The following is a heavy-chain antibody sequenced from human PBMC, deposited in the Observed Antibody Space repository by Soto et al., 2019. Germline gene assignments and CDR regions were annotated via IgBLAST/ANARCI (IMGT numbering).Heavy chain of an antibody. CDR2: LDPSSSQY. Sequence: GESLKITWKGSGYSFTSNWINWVRQLPRKGLEWTGRLDPSSSQYNYNPSFQVHITTSPDKFSQSAYLPWNSLKPSNHARYYGAVRCGAGNCCSSSGLEVWGQETTVTVSS. J-gene: IGHJ6*02. D-gene: IGHD2-15*01. CDR3: AVRCGAGNCCSSSGLEV. V-gene: IGHV5-10-1*01. CDR1: GYSFTSNW.